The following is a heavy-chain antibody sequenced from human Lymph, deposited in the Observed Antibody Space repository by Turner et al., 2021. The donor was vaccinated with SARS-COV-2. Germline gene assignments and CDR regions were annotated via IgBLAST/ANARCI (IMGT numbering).Heavy chain of an antibody. Sequence: QVQLVESGGRVVQPGRFLRLSCAGTGCSFSIYGMHWVRQAPGKGLEWVAVVWYDGSNNYYADAVKGRFTISRDNSKNTLYLQMNSLGAEDTAVYYCARVKGYNGYDLRYYYGMDVWGQGTSVTVSS. CDR3: ARVKGYNGYDLRYYYGMDV. CDR2: VWYDGSNN. V-gene: IGHV3-33*08. J-gene: IGHJ6*02. D-gene: IGHD5-12*01. CDR1: GCSFSIYG.